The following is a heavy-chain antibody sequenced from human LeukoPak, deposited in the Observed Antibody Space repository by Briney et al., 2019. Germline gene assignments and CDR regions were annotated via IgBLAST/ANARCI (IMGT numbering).Heavy chain of an antibody. CDR3: ATGAGTGYYYYYMDV. Sequence: ASVKVSCKASRGTFSSYAISWVRQAPGQGLEWMGGIIPIFGTANYAQKFQGRVTITTDESTSTAYMELSSLRSEDTAVYYCATGAGTGYYYYYMDVWGKGTTVTVSS. J-gene: IGHJ6*03. CDR1: RGTFSSYA. D-gene: IGHD6-19*01. V-gene: IGHV1-69*05. CDR2: IIPIFGTA.